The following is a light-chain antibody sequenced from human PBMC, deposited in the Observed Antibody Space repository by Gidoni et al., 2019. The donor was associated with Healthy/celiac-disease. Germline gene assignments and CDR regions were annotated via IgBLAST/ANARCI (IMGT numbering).Light chain of an antibody. V-gene: IGKV1-39*01. CDR2: AAS. CDR3: QQSYSTPLFT. J-gene: IGKJ3*01. Sequence: DIQMTQSPSSLSASVGDRVTITCRASQSISSYLNWYQQKPGKAPKLLIYAASSLQSGVPSRFSGSGSETDFTLTISSLQPEDFATYYCQQSYSTPLFTFGLGPKWISN. CDR1: QSISSY.